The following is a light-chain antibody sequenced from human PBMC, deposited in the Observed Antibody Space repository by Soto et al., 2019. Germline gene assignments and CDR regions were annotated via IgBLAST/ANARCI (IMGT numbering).Light chain of an antibody. CDR2: GVS. J-gene: IGLJ3*02. CDR3: CSYVDTDTWV. CDR1: NSDVGGYNY. V-gene: IGLV2-11*01. Sequence: QSVLTQPRSVSGSPGQSVTISCTGTNSDVGGYNYVSWYQQYPGKAPKLMISGVSERPSGVPDRFSGSKSGNTASLTISGLQAEDEADYYCCSYVDTDTWVFGGGTKLTLL.